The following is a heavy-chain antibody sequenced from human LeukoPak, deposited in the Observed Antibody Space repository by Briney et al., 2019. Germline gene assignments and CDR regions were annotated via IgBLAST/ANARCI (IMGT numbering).Heavy chain of an antibody. CDR3: AKDSNYYDSTAFDI. Sequence: GRSLRLSCAASGFTFSSYGMHWVRPAPGKGLEWVAVISYDGSNKYYADSVKGRFTISRDNSKNTLYLQMNSLRAEDTAVYYCAKDSNYYDSTAFDIWGQGTMITVAS. CDR1: GFTFSSYG. CDR2: ISYDGSNK. J-gene: IGHJ3*02. V-gene: IGHV3-30*18. D-gene: IGHD3-22*01.